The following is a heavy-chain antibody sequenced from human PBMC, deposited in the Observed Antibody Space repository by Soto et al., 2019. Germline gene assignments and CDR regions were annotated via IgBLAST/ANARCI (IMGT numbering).Heavy chain of an antibody. CDR3: ARGAERVAMPSVY. CDR1: GGSISSYY. D-gene: IGHD2-2*01. V-gene: IGHV4-59*01. Sequence: QVQLQESGPGLVKPSETLSLTCTVSGGSISSYYWSCIRQPPGKGLEWIGYIYYSGSTNYNPSLRSRDTISVDPSKNPISLMLSSVTAADTAVYYCARGAERVAMPSVYWGQGTLVTVSS. J-gene: IGHJ4*02. CDR2: IYYSGST.